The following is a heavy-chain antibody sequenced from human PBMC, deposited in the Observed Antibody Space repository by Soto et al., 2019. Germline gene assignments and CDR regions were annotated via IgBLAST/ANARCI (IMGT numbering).Heavy chain of an antibody. CDR1: GYSFTSYG. Sequence: QVQLVQSGAEVKKPGASVKVSCKASGYSFTSYGISWVRQAPGQGLEWMGWISAYNGNTNYAQKLQGRVTMTTDTSTGTAYMDLRGLRSDETAVYYWASDGGVQARFDPWGQGTLVTVSS. V-gene: IGHV1-18*01. D-gene: IGHD2-8*02. CDR3: ASDGGVQARFDP. CDR2: ISAYNGNT. J-gene: IGHJ5*02.